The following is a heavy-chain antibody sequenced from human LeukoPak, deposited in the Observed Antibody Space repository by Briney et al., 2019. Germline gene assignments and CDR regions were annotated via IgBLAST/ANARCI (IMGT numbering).Heavy chain of an antibody. J-gene: IGHJ4*02. CDR2: MNPDSGNT. Sequence: GASVKVSCKASAHTFTSYDINWVRQATGQGLEWMGWMNPDSGNTGYAQKFQGRVTMTRNPSISTAYMELSCLTSEDTAVYYCARRIAAAGVGIVYWGQGTLVTVSS. V-gene: IGHV1-8*01. CDR3: ARRIAAAGVGIVY. CDR1: AHTFTSYD. D-gene: IGHD6-13*01.